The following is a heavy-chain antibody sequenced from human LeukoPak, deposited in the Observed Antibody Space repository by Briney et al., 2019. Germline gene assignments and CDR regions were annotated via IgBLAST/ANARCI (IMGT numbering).Heavy chain of an antibody. CDR2: IYASGTT. J-gene: IGHJ4*02. CDR3: ARGGDRRGFDY. Sequence: SQSLSLTCTVSGDSISNGGYYWSWIRLHPGKGLEWVGYIYASGTTYYRPALQSRVSISVDTSDKKFSLKLKSLTAADTAVYYCARGGDRRGFDYWGQGALVTVSS. D-gene: IGHD1-14*01. V-gene: IGHV4-31*03. CDR1: GDSISNGGYY.